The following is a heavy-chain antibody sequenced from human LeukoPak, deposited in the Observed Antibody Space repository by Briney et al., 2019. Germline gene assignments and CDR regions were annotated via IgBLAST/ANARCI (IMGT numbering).Heavy chain of an antibody. CDR3: ARDFYDSSGYYRPFDY. D-gene: IGHD3-22*01. CDR1: GFTFNSYA. V-gene: IGHV3-30*04. CDR2: ISYDGSNK. Sequence: GGPLRLSCAASGFTFNSYAFNWVRQAPGKGLEWVAVISYDGSNKYYADSVKGRFTISRDNSKNTLYLQMNSLRAEDTAVYYCARDFYDSSGYYRPFDYWGQGTLVTVSS. J-gene: IGHJ4*02.